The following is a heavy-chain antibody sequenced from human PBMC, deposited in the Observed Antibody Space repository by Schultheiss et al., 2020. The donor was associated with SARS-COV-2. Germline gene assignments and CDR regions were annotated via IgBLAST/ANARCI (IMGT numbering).Heavy chain of an antibody. CDR2: IYHSGST. Sequence: SETLSLTCTVSGGSISSYYWSWIRQPAGKGLEWIGYIYHSGSTYYNPSLKSRVTISVDASKRQFSLKLTSVTAADTAVYYCARGYGALSMGKDVWGQGTTVTVSS. D-gene: IGHD4-17*01. CDR3: ARGYGALSMGKDV. CDR1: GGSISSYY. J-gene: IGHJ6*02. V-gene: IGHV4-59*01.